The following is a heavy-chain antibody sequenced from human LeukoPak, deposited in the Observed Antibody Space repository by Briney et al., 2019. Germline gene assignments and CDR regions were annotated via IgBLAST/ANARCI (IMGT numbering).Heavy chain of an antibody. V-gene: IGHV3-7*01. CDR1: GFTFSSYW. D-gene: IGHD3-10*01. J-gene: IGHJ6*03. Sequence: GGSLRLSCAASGFTFSSYWMSWVRQAPGKGLEWVANIKQDGSEKYYVDSVKGRFTISRDNAKNSLYLQVNSLRAEDTAVYYCARDQSVNYYGSGSYYYYMDVWGKGTTVTVSS. CDR3: ARDQSVNYYGSGSYYYYMDV. CDR2: IKQDGSEK.